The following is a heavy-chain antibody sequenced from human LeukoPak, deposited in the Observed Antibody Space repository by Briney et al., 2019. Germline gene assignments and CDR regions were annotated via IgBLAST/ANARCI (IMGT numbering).Heavy chain of an antibody. J-gene: IGHJ4*02. CDR2: INHSGST. CDR1: GGSFRGYY. CDR3: ARGQSTGDRRTDY. D-gene: IGHD7-27*01. Sequence: SETLSLTCAVYGGSFRGYYWSWIRQPPGKGLEWIGEINHSGSTNYNPSLKSRVTISVDTSKNQFSLKLSSVTAADTAVYYCARGQSTGDRRTDYWGQGTLVTVSS. V-gene: IGHV4-34*01.